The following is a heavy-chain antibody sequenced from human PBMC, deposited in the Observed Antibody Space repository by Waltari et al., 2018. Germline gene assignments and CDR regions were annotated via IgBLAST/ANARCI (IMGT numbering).Heavy chain of an antibody. CDR2: IYPGDSDT. CDR1: TSYW. Sequence: TSYWIGWVRQMPGKGLEWMGIIYPGDSDTRYSPSFQGQVTISADKSISTAYLQWSSLKASDTAMYYGARRDSSPFHFDYWGQGTLVTVSS. CDR3: ARRDSSPFHFDY. D-gene: IGHD6-13*01. J-gene: IGHJ4*02. V-gene: IGHV5-51*01.